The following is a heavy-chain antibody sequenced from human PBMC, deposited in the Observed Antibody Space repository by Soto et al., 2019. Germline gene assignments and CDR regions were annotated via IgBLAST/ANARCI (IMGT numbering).Heavy chain of an antibody. D-gene: IGHD3-22*01. J-gene: IGHJ4*02. V-gene: IGHV1-46*01. CDR3: ARDASSGYYPYYFDY. CDR2: INPSGGST. Sequence: ASVKVSCKASGYTFTSYYMHWVRQAPGQGLEWMGIINPSGGSTSYAQKFQGRVTMTRDTSTSTVYMELSSLRSEDTAVYYCARDASSGYYPYYFDYWGRGTLVTVSS. CDR1: GYTFTSYY.